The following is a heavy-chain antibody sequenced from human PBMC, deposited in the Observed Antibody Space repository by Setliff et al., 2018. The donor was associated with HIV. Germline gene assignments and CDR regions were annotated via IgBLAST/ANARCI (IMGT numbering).Heavy chain of an antibody. V-gene: IGHV3-15*01. CDR3: TTAGHGSLDFDY. CDR1: GFFFKNAW. Sequence: GGSLRLSCAASGFFFKNAWMSWVRQAPGKGLEWIGRIKSEADGGTEESAAFLKGRFTISRDDSKNTLFLQMRGLSAEDTALYYCTTAGHGSLDFDYWGQGTRVTVSS. CDR2: IKSEADGGTE. J-gene: IGHJ4*02. D-gene: IGHD1-1*01.